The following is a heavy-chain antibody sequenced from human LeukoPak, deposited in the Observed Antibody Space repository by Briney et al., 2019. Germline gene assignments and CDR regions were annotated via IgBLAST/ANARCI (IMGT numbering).Heavy chain of an antibody. J-gene: IGHJ4*02. CDR2: INHNGNVN. CDR3: ANLRLEG. V-gene: IGHV3-7*01. D-gene: IGHD3-16*01. Sequence: GGSLRLSCAASGFTFSSYWMNWARQAPGKGLEWVASINHNGNVNYCVDSVKGRFTISRDNAKNSLYLQMNSLRAEDTAVYYCANLRLEGWGQGTLVTVSS. CDR1: GFTFSSYW.